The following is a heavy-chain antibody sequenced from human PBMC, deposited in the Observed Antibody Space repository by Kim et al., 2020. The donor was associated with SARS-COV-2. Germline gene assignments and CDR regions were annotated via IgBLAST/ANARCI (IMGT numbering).Heavy chain of an antibody. Sequence: ASVKVSCKASGYTFTSYYMHWVRQAPGQGLEWMGIINPSGGSTSYAQKFQGRVTMTRDTSTSTVYMELSSLRSEDTAVYYCARDPHSSGYPGWFDPWGQGTLVTVSS. CDR3: ARDPHSSGYPGWFDP. D-gene: IGHD3-22*01. CDR1: GYTFTSYY. V-gene: IGHV1-46*01. J-gene: IGHJ5*02. CDR2: INPSGGST.